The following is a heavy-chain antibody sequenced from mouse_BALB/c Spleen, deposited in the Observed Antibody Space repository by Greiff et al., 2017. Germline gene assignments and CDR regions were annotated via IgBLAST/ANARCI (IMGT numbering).Heavy chain of an antibody. CDR3: AGYYRYDWFAY. D-gene: IGHD2-14*01. CDR2: ISYSGST. CDR1: GYSITSDYA. Sequence: EVMLVESGPGLVKPSQSLSLTCTVTGYSITSDYAWNWIRQFPGNKLEWMGYISYSGSTSYNPSLKSRISITRDTSKNQFFLQLNSVTTEDTATYYCAGYYRYDWFAYWGQGTLVTVSA. J-gene: IGHJ3*01. V-gene: IGHV3-2*02.